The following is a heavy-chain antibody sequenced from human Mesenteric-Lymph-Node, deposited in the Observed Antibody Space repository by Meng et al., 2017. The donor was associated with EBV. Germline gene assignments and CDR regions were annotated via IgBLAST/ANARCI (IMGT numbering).Heavy chain of an antibody. D-gene: IGHD2-15*01. V-gene: IGHV4-61*01. CDR3: ARVFCSGGNCYAFDY. Sequence: VPPEESGPSLVKPSENLSLTCTVSGGTVNSGSYYLSWIRQPPGKGLEWIGYIYYSGSTDYNPSLKSRITISIDTSKNQFSLKLSSVTAADTAVYYCARVFCSGGNCYAFDYWGLGTLVTVSS. CDR2: IYYSGST. J-gene: IGHJ4*02. CDR1: GGTVNSGSYY.